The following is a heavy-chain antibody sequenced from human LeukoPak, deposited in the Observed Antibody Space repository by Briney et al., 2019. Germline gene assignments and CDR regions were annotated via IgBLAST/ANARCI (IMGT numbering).Heavy chain of an antibody. CDR1: GFTFSSYA. CDR3: AKDKTRVGKIEYFDY. D-gene: IGHD1-14*01. CDR2: ISGSGGST. J-gene: IGHJ4*02. V-gene: IGHV3-23*01. Sequence: GGSLRLSCAASGFTFSSYAMSWVRQAPGKGLEWVSAISGSGGSTYYADSVKGRFTISRDNSKNTLYLQMNSLRAEDTAVYYCAKDKTRVGKIEYFDYWGQGTLVTVSS.